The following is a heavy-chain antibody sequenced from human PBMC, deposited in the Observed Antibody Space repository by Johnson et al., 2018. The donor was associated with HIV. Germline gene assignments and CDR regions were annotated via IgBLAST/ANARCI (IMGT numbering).Heavy chain of an antibody. CDR3: ARADITYSYYDSSGYYYHDAFDI. CDR1: GFIFSDHY. Sequence: VQLVESGGGLVQPGGSLRLSCAASGFIFSDHYMDWVRQAPGKGLEWVGRSRDKANTHTTEYAASVKGRFTISRDDAKSLLYLQMNSLRAEDTAVYYCARADITYSYYDSSGYYYHDAFDIWGQGTMVTVSS. CDR2: SRDKANTHTT. V-gene: IGHV3-72*01. D-gene: IGHD3-22*01. J-gene: IGHJ3*02.